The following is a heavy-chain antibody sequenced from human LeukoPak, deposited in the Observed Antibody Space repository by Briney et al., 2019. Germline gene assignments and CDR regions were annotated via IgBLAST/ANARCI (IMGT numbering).Heavy chain of an antibody. Sequence: GGSLRLSCAASGLTFSSYAMHWVRQAPGKGLEWVAVISYDGSNKYYADSVKGRFTISRDNSKNTLYLQMNSLRAEDTAVYYCAREGCTNGVCYTEPFDYWGQGTLVTVSS. J-gene: IGHJ4*02. V-gene: IGHV3-30*04. CDR2: ISYDGSNK. CDR3: AREGCTNGVCYTEPFDY. D-gene: IGHD2-8*01. CDR1: GLTFSSYA.